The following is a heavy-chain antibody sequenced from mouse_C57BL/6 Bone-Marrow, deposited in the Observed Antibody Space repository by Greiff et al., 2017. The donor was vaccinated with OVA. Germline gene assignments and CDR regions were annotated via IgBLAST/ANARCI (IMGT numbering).Heavy chain of an antibody. CDR1: GFTFSSYA. CDR2: ISDGGSYT. V-gene: IGHV5-4*01. D-gene: IGHD6-2*01. CDR3: ARDSLFYAMDY. Sequence: EVQVVESGGGLVKPGGSLKLSCAASGFTFSSYAMSWVRQTPEKRLEWVATISDGGSYTYYPDNVKGRFTISRDNAKNNLYLQMSHLKSEDTAMYYCARDSLFYAMDYWGQGTSVTVSS. J-gene: IGHJ4*01.